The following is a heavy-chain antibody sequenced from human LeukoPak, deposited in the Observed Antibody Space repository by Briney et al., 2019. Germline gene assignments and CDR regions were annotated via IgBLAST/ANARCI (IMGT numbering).Heavy chain of an antibody. CDR3: ARAPYCGGDCYLMDV. D-gene: IGHD2-21*02. CDR1: GFTFSSYA. J-gene: IGHJ6*02. CDR2: ISGSGVST. Sequence: GGSLRLSCAASGFTFSSYAMSWVRQAPGKGLEWVSAISGSGVSTYYADSVKGRFTISRDNSKKTLFLQMNSLRADDTAVYYCARAPYCGGDCYLMDVWGQGTTVTVSS. V-gene: IGHV3-23*01.